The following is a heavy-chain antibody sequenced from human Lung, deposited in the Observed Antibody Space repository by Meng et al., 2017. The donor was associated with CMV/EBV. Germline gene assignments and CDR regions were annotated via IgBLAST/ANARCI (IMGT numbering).Heavy chain of an antibody. D-gene: IGHD3-10*01. V-gene: IGHV3-72*01. Sequence: GGPLRLSFEASGFPFSDNLMDGFRQAPGKGLEGVGRIRIKAATYSTDYAASVKGRFTISRDESKNSLYLQMNSLNVGDTPVYYCAKDFVGAGEYWGQGTPVTVSS. CDR3: AKDFVGAGEY. J-gene: IGHJ4*02. CDR1: GFPFSDNL. CDR2: IRIKAATYST.